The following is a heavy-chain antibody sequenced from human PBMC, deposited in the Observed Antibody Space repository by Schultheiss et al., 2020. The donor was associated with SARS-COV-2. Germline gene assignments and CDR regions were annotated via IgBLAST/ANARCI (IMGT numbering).Heavy chain of an antibody. CDR3: SRGSAMVPYYYYGMDV. CDR1: GYSISSGYY. V-gene: IGHV4-38-2*01. CDR2: IYYSGST. D-gene: IGHD5-18*01. Sequence: SETLSLTCAVSGYSISSGYYWGWIRQPPGKGLEWIGSIYYSGSTYYNPSLKSRVTISVDTSKNQFSLKLSSVTAADTAVYYCSRGSAMVPYYYYGMDVWGQGTTVTVSS. J-gene: IGHJ6*02.